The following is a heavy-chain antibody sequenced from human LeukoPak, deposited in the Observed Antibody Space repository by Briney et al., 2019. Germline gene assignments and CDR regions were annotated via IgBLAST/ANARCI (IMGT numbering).Heavy chain of an antibody. J-gene: IGHJ4*02. Sequence: SETLSLTCTVSGGSISSYYWSWIRQPPGKGLEWIGYIYYSGSTNYNPSLKSRVTISVDTSKNQFSLKLSSVTAADTAVYYCAREREYSSPSEPVYWGQGTLVTVSS. CDR2: IYYSGST. D-gene: IGHD6-6*01. CDR3: AREREYSSPSEPVY. V-gene: IGHV4-59*01. CDR1: GGSISSYY.